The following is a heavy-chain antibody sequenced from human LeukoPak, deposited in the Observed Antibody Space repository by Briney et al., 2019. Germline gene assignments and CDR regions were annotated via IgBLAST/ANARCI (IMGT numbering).Heavy chain of an antibody. CDR3: ATPLIGQGVSLGY. Sequence: ASVKVSFKASGYTFTTYGISWVRQAPGQGLECMGWITTYSGNTYYAQKLQGRVTMTTDTSTSTAYMELRSLRSDDTAVYYCATPLIGQGVSLGYWGQGTLVTVSS. D-gene: IGHD3-16*01. CDR1: GYTFTTYG. CDR2: ITTYSGNT. J-gene: IGHJ4*02. V-gene: IGHV1-18*01.